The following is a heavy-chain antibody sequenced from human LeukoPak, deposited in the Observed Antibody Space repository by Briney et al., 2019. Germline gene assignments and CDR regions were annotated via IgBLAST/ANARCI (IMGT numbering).Heavy chain of an antibody. CDR3: ARDRTMVRGVTQEIDY. CDR2: ISAYNGNT. CDR1: GYTFTSYG. V-gene: IGHV1-18*01. J-gene: IGHJ4*02. Sequence: ASVKVSCKASGYTFTSYGISWVRQAPGQGLEWMGWISAYNGNTNYAQKLQGRVTMTTNTSTSTAYMELRSLRSDDTAGYYCARDRTMVRGVTQEIDYWGQGTLVTVSS. D-gene: IGHD3-10*01.